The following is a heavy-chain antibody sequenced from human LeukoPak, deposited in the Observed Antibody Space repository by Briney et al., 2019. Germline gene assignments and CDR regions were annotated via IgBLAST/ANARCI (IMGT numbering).Heavy chain of an antibody. J-gene: IGHJ4*02. CDR3: AKDIKSAYYFDY. V-gene: IGHV3-30*18. Sequence: GRSLRLSCAASGFTFSSYGMHWVRQAPGKGLEWVAVISYDGSNKYYADSVKGRFTISRDNSKNTLYLQMNSLRAEDTAVYYCAKDIKSAYYFDYWGQGTLVTVSS. D-gene: IGHD1-14*01. CDR1: GFTFSSYG. CDR2: ISYDGSNK.